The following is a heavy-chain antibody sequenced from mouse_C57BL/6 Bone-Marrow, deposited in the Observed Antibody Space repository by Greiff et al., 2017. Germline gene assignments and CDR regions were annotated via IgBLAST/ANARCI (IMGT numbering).Heavy chain of an antibody. D-gene: IGHD1-1*01. CDR2: FDPENGDT. V-gene: IGHV14-4*01. CDR1: GFNIKDDY. Sequence: DVKLVESGAELVRPGASVKLSCTASGFNIKDDYMHWVKQRPEQGLEWIGWFDPENGDTEYASKFQGKATITADTSSNTAYLQLSSLTSEDTAVYYCTTVVHYWGQGTTLTVSS. CDR3: TTVVHY. J-gene: IGHJ2*01.